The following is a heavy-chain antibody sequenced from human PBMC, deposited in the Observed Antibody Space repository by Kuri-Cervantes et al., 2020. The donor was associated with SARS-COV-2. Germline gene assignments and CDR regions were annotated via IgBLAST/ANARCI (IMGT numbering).Heavy chain of an antibody. D-gene: IGHD2-21*01. CDR1: AFTFSSYA. CDR3: ARDRVGVHDY. Sequence: SLRLSCAASAFTFSSYAMHWVRQAPGKELEWVAIISYDGSNKYYADSVKGRFTISRDNSKNTLYLQMNSLRAEDTAVYYCARDRVGVHDYWGQGTLVTVSS. J-gene: IGHJ4*02. V-gene: IGHV3-30-3*01. CDR2: ISYDGSNK.